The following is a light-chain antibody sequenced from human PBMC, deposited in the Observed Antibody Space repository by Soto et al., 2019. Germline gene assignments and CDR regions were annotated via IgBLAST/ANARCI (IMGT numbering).Light chain of an antibody. CDR3: CSYAGNSEV. V-gene: IGLV2-23*02. J-gene: IGLJ1*01. CDR1: SGDVGSYNL. Sequence: QSALTQPASVSGSPGQSITIPCTGTSGDVGSYNLVSWYQRHPGKAPKLLIYEVTEWPSGVSNRFSGSKSGNTASLTISGLQPDDEADYYCCSYAGNSEVFGTGTKRTVL. CDR2: EVT.